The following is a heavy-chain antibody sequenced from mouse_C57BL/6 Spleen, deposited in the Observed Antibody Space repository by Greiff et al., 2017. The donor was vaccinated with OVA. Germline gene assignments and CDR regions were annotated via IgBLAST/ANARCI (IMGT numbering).Heavy chain of an antibody. CDR3: ARYSNYERDYFDY. CDR2: INYDGSST. J-gene: IGHJ2*01. Sequence: EVKLVESAGGLVQPGRSMKLSCTASGFTFSDYYMAWVRQVPEKGLEWVANINYDGSSTYYLDSLKSRFIISRDNAKNILYLQMSSLKSEDTATYYCARYSNYERDYFDYWGQGTTLTVSS. CDR1: GFTFSDYY. D-gene: IGHD2-5*01. V-gene: IGHV5-16*01.